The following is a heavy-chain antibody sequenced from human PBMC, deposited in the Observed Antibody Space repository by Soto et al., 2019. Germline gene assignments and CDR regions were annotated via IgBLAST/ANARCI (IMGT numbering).Heavy chain of an antibody. V-gene: IGHV1-18*01. CDR1: GYTFTSYG. Sequence: QVQLVQSGAEAKKPGASVKVSCKASGYTFTSYGISWVRQAPGQGLEWMGWISAYNGNTNYAQKLQGRVTMTTDTSTSTAYMELRSLRSDDTAVYYCARGRGLLWFGDSLDWFDPWGQGTLVTVSS. CDR2: ISAYNGNT. CDR3: ARGRGLLWFGDSLDWFDP. J-gene: IGHJ5*02. D-gene: IGHD3-10*01.